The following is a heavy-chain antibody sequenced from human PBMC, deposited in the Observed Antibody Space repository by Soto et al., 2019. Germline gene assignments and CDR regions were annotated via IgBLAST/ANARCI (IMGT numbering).Heavy chain of an antibody. Sequence: VPLLESGGGWVQPGGSLRLSCEASGFTFRNYAMSWVRQAPGEGPEWVSTLGGGDDIFYADSVKGRFTVSRDNSKNTMYLQMDNLRVEDTAIYFCAKDSISFNGIYDALDIWGQGTVVTVSS. CDR1: GFTFRNYA. V-gene: IGHV3-23*01. CDR2: LGGGDDI. J-gene: IGHJ3*02. D-gene: IGHD3-3*02. CDR3: AKDSISFNGIYDALDI.